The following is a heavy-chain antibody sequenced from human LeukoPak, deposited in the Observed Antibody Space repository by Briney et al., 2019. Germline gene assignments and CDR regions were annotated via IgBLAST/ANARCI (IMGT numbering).Heavy chain of an antibody. Sequence: SVKVSCKASGGTFISYAISWVRQAPGQGLEWMGGIIPIFGTANYAQKFQGRVTITADESTSTAYMELSSLRSEDTAVYYCARGGFWSGYYTGYYYYYGMDVWGQGTTVTVSS. CDR1: GGTFISYA. V-gene: IGHV1-69*13. J-gene: IGHJ6*02. CDR3: ARGGFWSGYYTGYYYYYGMDV. D-gene: IGHD3-3*01. CDR2: IIPIFGTA.